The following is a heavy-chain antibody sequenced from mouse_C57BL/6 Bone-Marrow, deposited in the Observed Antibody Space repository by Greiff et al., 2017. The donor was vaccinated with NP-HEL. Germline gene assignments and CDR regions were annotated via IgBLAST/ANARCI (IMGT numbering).Heavy chain of an antibody. CDR3: ARERGYYYGSSYDY. CDR2: ISDGGSYT. CDR1: GFTFSSYA. J-gene: IGHJ2*01. D-gene: IGHD1-1*01. V-gene: IGHV5-4*01. Sequence: EVKVVESGGGLVKPGGSLKLSCAASGFTFSSYAMSWVRQTPEKRLEWVATISDGGSYTYYPDNVKGRFTISRDNAKNNLYLQMSHLKSEDTAMYYCARERGYYYGSSYDYWGQGTTLTVSS.